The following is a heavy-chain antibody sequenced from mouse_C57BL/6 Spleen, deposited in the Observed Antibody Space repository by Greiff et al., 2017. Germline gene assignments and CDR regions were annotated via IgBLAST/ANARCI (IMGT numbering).Heavy chain of an antibody. CDR2: IYPRSGNT. V-gene: IGHV1-81*01. CDR1: GYTFTSYG. CDR3: ARKGVTTVVEGYFDV. D-gene: IGHD1-1*01. Sequence: VQLQQSGAELARPGASVKLSCKASGYTFTSYGISWVKQRTGQGLEWIGEIYPRSGNTYYNEKFKGKATLTADKSSSTAYMELRSLTSEDSAVXFCARKGVTTVVEGYFDVWGTGTTVTVSS. J-gene: IGHJ1*03.